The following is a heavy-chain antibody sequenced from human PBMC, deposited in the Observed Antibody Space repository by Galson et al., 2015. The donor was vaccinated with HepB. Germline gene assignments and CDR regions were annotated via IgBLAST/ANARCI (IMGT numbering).Heavy chain of an antibody. D-gene: IGHD7-27*01. CDR3: AAPVETGEEFDY. J-gene: IGHJ4*02. V-gene: IGHV3-66*01. CDR1: GFTVSSNY. Sequence: SLRLSCAASGFTVSSNYMSWVRQAPGKGLEWVSVIYSGGSTYYADSVKGRFTISRDNSKNTLYLQMNSLRAEDTAVYYCAAPVETGEEFDYWGQGTLVTVSS. CDR2: IYSGGST.